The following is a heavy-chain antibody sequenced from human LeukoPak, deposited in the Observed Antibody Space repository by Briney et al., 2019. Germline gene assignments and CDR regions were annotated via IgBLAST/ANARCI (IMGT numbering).Heavy chain of an antibody. CDR2: ISSSSSYI. J-gene: IGHJ4*02. CDR1: GFNVSSNY. D-gene: IGHD3-22*01. V-gene: IGHV3-21*01. Sequence: PGGSLRLSCAAYGFNVSSNYISWVRQAPGKGLEWVSSISSSSSYIYYADSVKGRFTISRDNAKNSLYLQMNSLRAEDTAVYYCARDRGYDSSGYYHDWGQGTLVTVSS. CDR3: ARDRGYDSSGYYHD.